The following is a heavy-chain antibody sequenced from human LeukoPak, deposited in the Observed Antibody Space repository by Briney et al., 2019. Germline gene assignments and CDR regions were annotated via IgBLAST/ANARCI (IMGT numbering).Heavy chain of an antibody. J-gene: IGHJ5*02. CDR2: TYFSSKWYN. CDR3: TGVLGAVAFDWFDP. CDR1: GDSVSRDTTT. Sequence: SQTLSLTCAISGDSVSRDTTTWNWIRQSPSRGLEWRGRTYFSSKWYNDYAESVKSRITINPDTSKNQFSLQLNSVTPEDTAVYYCTGVLGAVAFDWFDPWGQGTLVTVSS. V-gene: IGHV6-1*01. D-gene: IGHD6-19*01.